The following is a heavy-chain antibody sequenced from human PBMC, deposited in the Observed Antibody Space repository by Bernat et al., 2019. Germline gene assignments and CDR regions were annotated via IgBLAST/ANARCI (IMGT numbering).Heavy chain of an antibody. CDR1: GFTFSSYA. Sequence: EVQLVESGGGLVQPGGSLRLSCSASGFTFSSYAMHWVRQAPGKGLEYVSAISSNGGSTYYADSVKGRFTISRDNSKNTLYLQMSSLRAEDTAVYYRVKDLRDDFWSGYYDYWGQGTLVTVSS. D-gene: IGHD3-3*01. CDR2: ISSNGGST. V-gene: IGHV3-64D*06. J-gene: IGHJ4*02. CDR3: VKDLRDDFWSGYYDY.